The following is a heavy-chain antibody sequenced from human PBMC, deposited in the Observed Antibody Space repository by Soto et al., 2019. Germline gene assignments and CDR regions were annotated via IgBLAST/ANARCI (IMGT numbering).Heavy chain of an antibody. CDR1: GFTFSSYA. D-gene: IGHD3-22*01. J-gene: IGHJ3*02. CDR3: ARVQKYYYDSSGYPHDAFDI. V-gene: IGHV3-30-3*01. CDR2: ISYDGSNK. Sequence: PGGSLRLSCAASGFTFSSYAMHWVRQAPGKGLEWVAVISYDGSNKYYADSVKGRFTISRDNSKNTLYLQMNNLRAEDTAVYYCARVQKYYYDSSGYPHDAFDIWGQGTMVTFSS.